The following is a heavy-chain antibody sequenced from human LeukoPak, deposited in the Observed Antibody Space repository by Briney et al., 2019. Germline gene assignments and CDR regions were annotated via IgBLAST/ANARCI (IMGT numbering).Heavy chain of an antibody. CDR1: GFTFSNFSTYS. CDR2: IKPDGSEK. J-gene: IGHJ6*02. V-gene: IGHV3-7*05. Sequence: PGGSLRLTCAASGFTFSNFSTYSMSWVRQAPGKGLEWVAMIKPDGSEKYYVDSVKSLFTISRDNAKNSLYLQMTSLRAEDTAVYYCTRDASGDTSSGPRMDVWGQGTTVTVS. CDR3: TRDASGDTSSGPRMDV. D-gene: IGHD1-26*01.